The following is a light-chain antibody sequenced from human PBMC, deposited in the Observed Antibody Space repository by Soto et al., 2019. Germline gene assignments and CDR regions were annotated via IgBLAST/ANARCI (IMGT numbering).Light chain of an antibody. CDR2: GAS. J-gene: IGKJ1*01. CDR3: QQYENWPRT. V-gene: IGKV3-20*01. CDR1: QSVSSSY. Sequence: EIVLTQSPGTLSFSPGERATLSCRASQSVSSSYLAWYQQKPGQAPRLLIYGASSRATGIPARFSGSGSGTEFTLTISSLESDDFAVYYCQQYENWPRTFGQGTKVDIK.